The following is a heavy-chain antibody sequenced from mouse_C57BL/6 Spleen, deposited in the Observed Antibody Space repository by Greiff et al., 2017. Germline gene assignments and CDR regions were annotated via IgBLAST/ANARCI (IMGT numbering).Heavy chain of an antibody. Sequence: EVKLMESGEGLVKPGGSLKLSCAASGFTFSSYAMSWVRQTPEKRLEWVAYISSGGDYIYYADTVKGRFTISRDNARNTLYLQMSSLKSEDTAMYYCARAPTYDYDGYWYFDVWGTGTTVTVSS. CDR2: ISSGGDYI. D-gene: IGHD2-4*01. J-gene: IGHJ1*03. V-gene: IGHV5S21*01. CDR1: GFTFSSYA. CDR3: ARAPTYDYDGYWYFDV.